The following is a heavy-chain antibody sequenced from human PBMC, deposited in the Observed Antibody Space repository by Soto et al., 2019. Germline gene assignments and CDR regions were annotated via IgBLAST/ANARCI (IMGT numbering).Heavy chain of an antibody. CDR3: ARPRMGIAAAGSAFDI. CDR1: GYSFTNYW. D-gene: IGHD6-13*01. V-gene: IGHV5-10-1*01. J-gene: IGHJ3*02. Sequence: PGESLKIYRKRSGYSFTNYWNSWVRQMPGKGLEWMGRIDPSDSYTNYSPSFQGHVTISADKSISTAYLQWSSLKASDTAMYYCARPRMGIAAAGSAFDIWGQGTMVTVSS. CDR2: IDPSDSYT.